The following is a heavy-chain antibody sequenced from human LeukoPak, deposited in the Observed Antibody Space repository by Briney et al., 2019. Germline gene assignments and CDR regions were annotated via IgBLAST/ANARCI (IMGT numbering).Heavy chain of an antibody. J-gene: IGHJ6*03. CDR2: ISSSSSYI. D-gene: IGHD3-3*01. Sequence: TGGSLRLSCAASGFTFSSYSMNWVRQAPGKGLEWVSSISSSSSYIYYADSVKGRFTISRDNAKNSLYLQMNSLRAEDTAVYYCARDLYDFWSGYYYYYYMDVWGKGTTVTVSS. V-gene: IGHV3-21*01. CDR3: ARDLYDFWSGYYYYYYMDV. CDR1: GFTFSSYS.